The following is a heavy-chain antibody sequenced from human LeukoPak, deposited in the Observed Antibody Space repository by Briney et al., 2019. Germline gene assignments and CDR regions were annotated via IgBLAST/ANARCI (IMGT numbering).Heavy chain of an antibody. CDR3: ARLLTYYYDSSGSAYNWFDP. D-gene: IGHD3-22*01. J-gene: IGHJ5*02. V-gene: IGHV5-51*01. CDR1: GYSFTSYW. CDR2: IYPGDSDT. Sequence: GESLKISCKGSGYSFTSYWIGWVRRMPGKGLEWMGIIYPGDSDTRYSPSFQGQVTISADKSISTAYLQWSSLEASDTALYYCARLLTYYYDSSGSAYNWFDPWGQGTLVTVSS.